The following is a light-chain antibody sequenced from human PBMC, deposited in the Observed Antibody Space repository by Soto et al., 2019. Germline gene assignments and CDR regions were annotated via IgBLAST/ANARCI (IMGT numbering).Light chain of an antibody. Sequence: DIVMTQSPLSLPVTPGEPASISCRSSQSLLHSNGYNYLHWYLQKPGQSPQLLIYLGSNRASGVPDRFSGSGSGTDFTLTISRVEADDVGLYYCMQGLRTPLTFGGGTKVDIK. CDR3: MQGLRTPLT. CDR2: LGS. V-gene: IGKV2-28*01. CDR1: QSLLHSNGYNY. J-gene: IGKJ4*01.